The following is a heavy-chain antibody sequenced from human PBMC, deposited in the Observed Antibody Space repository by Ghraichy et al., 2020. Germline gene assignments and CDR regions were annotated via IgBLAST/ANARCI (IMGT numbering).Heavy chain of an antibody. CDR2: IYYSGST. CDR3: ATTVTHEGPSWFDP. D-gene: IGHD4-11*01. J-gene: IGHJ5*02. V-gene: IGHV4-59*01. CDR1: GGSISSYY. Sequence: SETLSLTCTVSGGSISSYYWSWIRQPPGKGLEWIGYIYYSGSTNYNPSLKSRVTISVDTSKNQFSLKLSSVTAADTAVYYCATTVTHEGPSWFDPWGQGTLVTVSS.